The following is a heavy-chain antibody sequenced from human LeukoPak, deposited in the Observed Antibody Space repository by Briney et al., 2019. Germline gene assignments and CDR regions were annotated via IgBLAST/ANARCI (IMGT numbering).Heavy chain of an antibody. CDR3: AKDPRPDGVDNFDH. V-gene: IGHV3-23*01. CDR1: GFTVSSDC. D-gene: IGHD5-24*01. J-gene: IGHJ4*02. Sequence: GGSLRLSCAASGFTVSSDCMSWVRQAPGNGMQWVANILASGSPTYYADSVKGRFIISRDISKNTVYLQMNSLRVEDTAIYYCAKDPRPDGVDNFDHLGQGILVTVSS. CDR2: ILASGSPT.